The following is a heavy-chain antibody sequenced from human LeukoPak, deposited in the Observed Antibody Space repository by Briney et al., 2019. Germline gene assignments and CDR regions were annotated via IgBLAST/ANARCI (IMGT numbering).Heavy chain of an antibody. CDR1: GFTFTNYV. CDR2: ISENGGAA. CDR3: AKRTGVTELHFDH. Sequence: GGSLRLSCAASGFTFTNYVMGWVRQAQGKGLEWVSAISENGGAADYADSVRGRFTISRDNSQNTLCQQMNSLRAEDTAVYYCAKRTGVTELHFDHWGQGTLVTVSS. J-gene: IGHJ4*02. D-gene: IGHD1-7*01. V-gene: IGHV3-23*01.